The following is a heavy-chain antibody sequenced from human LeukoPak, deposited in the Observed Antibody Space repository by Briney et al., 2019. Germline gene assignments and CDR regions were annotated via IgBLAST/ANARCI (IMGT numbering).Heavy chain of an antibody. Sequence: PSETLSLTCTVSGGSISSYYWSWIRQPAGKGLEWIGRIYTSGSTYYNPSLKSRVTISVDTSKNQFSLKLSSVTAADTAVYYCARQNIAVAASYYFDYWGQGTLVTVSS. CDR1: GGSISSYY. CDR3: ARQNIAVAASYYFDY. J-gene: IGHJ4*02. CDR2: IYTSGST. D-gene: IGHD6-19*01. V-gene: IGHV4-4*07.